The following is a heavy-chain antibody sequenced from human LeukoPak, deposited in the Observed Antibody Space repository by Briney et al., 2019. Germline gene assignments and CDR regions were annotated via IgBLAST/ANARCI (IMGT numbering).Heavy chain of an antibody. CDR3: ARVGGSYEGLIDY. CDR1: GYTFTSYP. J-gene: IGHJ4*02. V-gene: IGHV1-18*01. CDR2: ISAYNGYT. Sequence: ASVKVSCKASGYTFTSYPIGWVRQAPGQGLEWMGWISAYNGYTNYAQSLQGRVTMTTDTSTSTADMELRSLRSDDTAMYYCARVGGSYEGLIDYWGQGTLVTVSS. D-gene: IGHD1-26*01.